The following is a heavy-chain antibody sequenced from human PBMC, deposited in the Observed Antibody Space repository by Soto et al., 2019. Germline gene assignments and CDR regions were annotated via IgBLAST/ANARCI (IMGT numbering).Heavy chain of an antibody. V-gene: IGHV3-11*01. Sequence: GSLRFSCAASGSSFSDYYMSWIRQAPGKGLEWISYISSSVSSIYYADSVKGRFTISRDNARNSLYLQMNSLRAEDTAVYYCARDWGDCASTSCHTFDFWGQGTPVTVSS. CDR3: ARDWGDCASTSCHTFDF. CDR2: ISSSVSSI. CDR1: GSSFSDYY. J-gene: IGHJ4*02. D-gene: IGHD2-2*02.